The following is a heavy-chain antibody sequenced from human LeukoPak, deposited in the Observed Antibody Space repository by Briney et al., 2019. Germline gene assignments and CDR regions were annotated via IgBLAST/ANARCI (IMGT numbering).Heavy chain of an antibody. D-gene: IGHD6-19*01. V-gene: IGHV3-48*02. CDR1: GFTFSSYS. J-gene: IGHJ4*02. CDR3: ARERRAVAGTLFDY. CDR2: ISSSSSTI. Sequence: GGSLRLSCAASGFTFSSYSMNWVRQAPGKGLEWVSYISSSSSTIYYADSVKGRFTISRDNAKKSLYLQMNSLRDEDTAVYYCARERRAVAGTLFDYWGQGTLVTVSS.